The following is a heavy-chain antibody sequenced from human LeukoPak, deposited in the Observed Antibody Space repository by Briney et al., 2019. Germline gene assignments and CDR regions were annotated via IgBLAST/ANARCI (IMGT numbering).Heavy chain of an antibody. J-gene: IGHJ4*02. D-gene: IGHD1-7*01. V-gene: IGHV3-21*01. CDR3: ARDRDWNSGFDY. CDR2: ISGSNSYI. CDR1: GFTFSSYS. Sequence: MPGGSLRLSCAASGFTFSSYSMNWVRQAPGKGLEWVSSISGSNSYIYYADSMKGRFTISRDNAKNSLYLQMNSLRAEDTAVYYCARDRDWNSGFDYWGQGTLVTVSS.